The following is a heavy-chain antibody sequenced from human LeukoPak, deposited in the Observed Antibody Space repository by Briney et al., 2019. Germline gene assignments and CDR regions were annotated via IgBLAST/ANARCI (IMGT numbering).Heavy chain of an antibody. D-gene: IGHD4-17*01. CDR1: GCIFTSYW. Sequence: GGSLQISCQGSGCIFTSYWIGWVRQLPGKGLEGMGIIYPGDSDTRYSPSFQGQVTISADKSISTAYLQWSSLKASDTAMYYCARQGYGVSTDYWGQGTLVTVSS. CDR2: IYPGDSDT. CDR3: ARQGYGVSTDY. V-gene: IGHV5-51*01. J-gene: IGHJ4*02.